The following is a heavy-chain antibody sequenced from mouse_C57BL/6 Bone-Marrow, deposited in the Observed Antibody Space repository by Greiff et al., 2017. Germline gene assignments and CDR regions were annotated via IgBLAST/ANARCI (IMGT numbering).Heavy chain of an antibody. J-gene: IGHJ2*01. Sequence: EVMLVESGGDLVKPGGSLKLSCAASGFTFSSYGMSWVRQTPDNRLEWVATISSGGSYTYYPDSVKGRFTISRDNAKNTLYLQMSSLKSEDTAMYYCATTIDYFDYWGQGTTLTVSS. CDR1: GFTFSSYG. D-gene: IGHD2-12*01. V-gene: IGHV5-6*01. CDR3: ATTIDYFDY. CDR2: ISSGGSYT.